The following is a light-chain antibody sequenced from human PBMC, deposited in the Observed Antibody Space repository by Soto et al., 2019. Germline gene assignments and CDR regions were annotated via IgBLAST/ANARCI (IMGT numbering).Light chain of an antibody. V-gene: IGKV3-15*01. CDR1: QRVSRN. CDR3: QQYNYWPPWT. J-gene: IGKJ1*01. CDR2: GAS. Sequence: EIVMTQSPATLSVSPGERATLSCRASQRVSRNLAWYQQKPGQAPRLLIYGASTRATGIPATFSGSWSETGFTLTVSSLQSEDFSVYYCQQYNYWPPWTFGQGTKVEIK.